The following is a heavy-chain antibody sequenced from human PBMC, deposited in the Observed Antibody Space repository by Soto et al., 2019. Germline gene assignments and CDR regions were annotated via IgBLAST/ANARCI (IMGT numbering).Heavy chain of an antibody. Sequence: SETLSLTCTVSDASVSRSRHSWSWIRQPPGKGLEWIGNFSFSGSTSYNPSLKGRVTISADTSKNQFSLNLSPVTPADTAVYYCASSSFSSDNFFRHLDSWGQGTLVTVSS. V-gene: IGHV4-61*01. CDR2: FSFSGST. CDR3: ASSSFSSDNFFRHLDS. CDR1: DASVSRSRHS. J-gene: IGHJ4*02.